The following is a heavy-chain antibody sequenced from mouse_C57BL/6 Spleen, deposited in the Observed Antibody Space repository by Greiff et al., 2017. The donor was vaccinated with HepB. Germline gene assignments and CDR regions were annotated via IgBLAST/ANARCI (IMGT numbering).Heavy chain of an antibody. CDR1: GYTFTDYE. V-gene: IGHV1-15*01. Sequence: VKLQESGAELVRPGASVTLSCKASGYTFTDYEMHWVKQTPVHGLEWIGAIDPETGGTAYNQKFKGKAILTADKSSSTAYMELRSLTSEDSAVYYCTRTVTTVVHYYAMDYWGQGTSVTVSS. CDR2: IDPETGGT. J-gene: IGHJ4*01. CDR3: TRTVTTVVHYYAMDY. D-gene: IGHD1-1*01.